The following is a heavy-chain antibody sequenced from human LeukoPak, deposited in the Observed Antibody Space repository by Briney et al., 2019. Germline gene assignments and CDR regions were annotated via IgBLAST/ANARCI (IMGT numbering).Heavy chain of an antibody. CDR2: INGNSGDT. CDR3: ARGAGAIARAFDI. CDR1: GYTFTVYY. J-gene: IGHJ3*02. Sequence: ASVTVSCKASGYTFTVYYMHWVRQAPGQGLEWMGWINGNSGDTNYAQKFQGRVTMTRDTYISTAYLELSGLRSDDTAVYYCARGAGAIARAFDIWGQGTMVTVSS. V-gene: IGHV1-2*02. D-gene: IGHD1-26*01.